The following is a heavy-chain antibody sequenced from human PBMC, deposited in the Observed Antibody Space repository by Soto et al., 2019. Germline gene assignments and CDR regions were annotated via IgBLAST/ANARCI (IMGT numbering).Heavy chain of an antibody. CDR1: GGSISSSSSY. CDR3: ASSYYDFWSGYSYNWFDP. Sequence: SQILSLTCTVSGGSISSSSSYCGWIRQRPGKGLAWIGSIYYSVSTYYNPSLKNRVTISVDTSKNQFSLKLSSVAAADTALYYCASSYYDFWSGYSYNWFDPWAQGTMVTVS. CDR2: IYYSVST. D-gene: IGHD3-3*01. V-gene: IGHV4-39*01. J-gene: IGHJ5*02.